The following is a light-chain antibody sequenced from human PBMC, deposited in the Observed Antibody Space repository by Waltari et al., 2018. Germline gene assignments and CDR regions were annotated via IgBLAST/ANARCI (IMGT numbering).Light chain of an antibody. J-gene: IGLJ1*01. CDR3: CSYAGSYV. Sequence: QSALTQPRSVSGSPGQSVTIPCTGTSSDVGGYNYVSWYQQHPGKAPKLMIYDVSKWPSGVPDRFSGSKSRNTASLTISGLQAEDEADYYCCSYAGSYVFGTGTKVTVL. CDR1: SSDVGGYNY. V-gene: IGLV2-11*01. CDR2: DVS.